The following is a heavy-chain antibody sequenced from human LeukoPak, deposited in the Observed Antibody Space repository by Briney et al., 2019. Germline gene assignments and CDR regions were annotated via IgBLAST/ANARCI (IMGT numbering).Heavy chain of an antibody. CDR3: ARGAYYYDSSGFPSDAFDI. CDR1: GGSISSYY. Sequence: SETLSLTCTVSGGSISSYYWSWIRQHPGKGLEWIGYIYYSGSTYYNPSLKSRVTISVDTSKNQFSLKLSSVTAADTAVYYCARGAYYYDSSGFPSDAFDIWGQGTMVTVSS. CDR2: IYYSGST. V-gene: IGHV4-59*06. D-gene: IGHD3-22*01. J-gene: IGHJ3*02.